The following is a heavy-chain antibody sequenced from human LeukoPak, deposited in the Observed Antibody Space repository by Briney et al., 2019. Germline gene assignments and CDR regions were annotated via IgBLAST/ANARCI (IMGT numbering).Heavy chain of an antibody. D-gene: IGHD1-26*01. CDR1: GFTFSSYG. Sequence: GRSLRLSCAASGFTFSSYGMHWVRQAPRKGLEWVAFIRYDASNKYSAECVKGRFTISRDNSKNTLYLQMNSLRAEDTAVYYCAKRESSADYWGQGTLVTVSS. V-gene: IGHV3-30*02. CDR3: AKRESSADY. J-gene: IGHJ4*02. CDR2: IRYDASNK.